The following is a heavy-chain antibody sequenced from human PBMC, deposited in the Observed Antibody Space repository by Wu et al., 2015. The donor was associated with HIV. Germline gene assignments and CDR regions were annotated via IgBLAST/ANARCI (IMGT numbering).Heavy chain of an antibody. D-gene: IGHD3-10*01. CDR2: IIPIFGTA. J-gene: IGHJ6*02. V-gene: IGHV1-69*05. Sequence: QVQLVQSGAEVKKPGSSVKVSCKASGGTFSSYAISWVRQAPGQGLEWMGGIIPIFGTANYAQKFQGRVTITTDESTSTAYMELSSLRSEDTAVYYCARRGDYYGSGSSTRLAYGMDVWGQGTTGHRSP. CDR1: GGTFSSYA. CDR3: ARRGDYYGSGSSTRLAYGMDV.